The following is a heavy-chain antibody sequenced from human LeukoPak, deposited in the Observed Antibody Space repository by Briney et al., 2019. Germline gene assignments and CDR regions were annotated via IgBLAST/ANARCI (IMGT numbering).Heavy chain of an antibody. CDR1: GGSISSRSYY. D-gene: IGHD2-21*02. CDR3: ARVVVTAILLDY. CDR2: IYYSGST. J-gene: IGHJ4*02. Sequence: SETLSLTCTVSGGSISSRSYYWGWIRQPPGKGLEWIGSIYYSGSTYYNPSLKSRVTISVDTSKNQFSLKLSSVTAADTAVYYCARVVVTAILLDYWGQGTLVTVSS. V-gene: IGHV4-39*01.